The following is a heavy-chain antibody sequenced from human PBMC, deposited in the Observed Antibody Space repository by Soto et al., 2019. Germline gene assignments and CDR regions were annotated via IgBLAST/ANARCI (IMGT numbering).Heavy chain of an antibody. CDR3: ARDVLMAGDFDY. V-gene: IGHV1-3*01. J-gene: IGHJ4*02. Sequence: ASVKVSCKASGYTFTSYAMHWVRQAPGQRLEWMGWINAGNGNTKYSQKFQGRVTITRDTSASTAYMELSSLRSEVTAVYYCARDVLMAGDFDYWGQGSLVTVSS. D-gene: IGHD6-19*01. CDR2: INAGNGNT. CDR1: GYTFTSYA.